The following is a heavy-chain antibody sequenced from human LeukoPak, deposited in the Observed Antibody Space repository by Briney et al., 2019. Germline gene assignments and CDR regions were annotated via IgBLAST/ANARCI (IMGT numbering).Heavy chain of an antibody. D-gene: IGHD5-18*01. CDR2: IIPIFGTA. CDR1: GGTFSSYA. Sequence: SVKVSCKASGGTFSSYAISWVRQAPGQGLEWMGGIIPIFGTANYAQKFQGRVTITTDESTSTAYMELSSLRSEDAAVYYCAINNESGYSYGDYWGQGTLVTVSS. V-gene: IGHV1-69*05. J-gene: IGHJ4*02. CDR3: AINNESGYSYGDY.